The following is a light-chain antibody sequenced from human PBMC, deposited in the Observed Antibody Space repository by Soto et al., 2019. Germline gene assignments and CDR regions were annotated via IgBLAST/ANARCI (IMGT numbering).Light chain of an antibody. Sequence: QAVVTQEPSFSVSPGGTVTLTCGWSSGSVSTANNPNWYQQTPGQAPRTLIYSTITRSSGVPDRFSGSILGNKAALTITGAQADDESDYYCALFMGNCISVFGTGTKLTVL. CDR3: ALFMGNCISV. CDR1: SGSVSTANN. V-gene: IGLV8-61*01. J-gene: IGLJ1*01. CDR2: STI.